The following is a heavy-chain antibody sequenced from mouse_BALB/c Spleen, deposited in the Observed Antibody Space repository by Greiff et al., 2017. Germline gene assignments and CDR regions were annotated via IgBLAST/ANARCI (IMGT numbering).Heavy chain of an antibody. J-gene: IGHJ3*01. V-gene: IGHV1-9*01. Sequence: VKLVESGAELMKPGASVKISCKATGYTFSSYWIEWVKQRPGHGLEWIGEILPGSGSTNYNEKFKGKATFTADTSSNTAYMQLSSLTSEDSAVYYCALYYDYSWFAYWGQGTLVTVSA. CDR2: ILPGSGST. CDR1: GYTFSSYW. D-gene: IGHD2-4*01. CDR3: ALYYDYSWFAY.